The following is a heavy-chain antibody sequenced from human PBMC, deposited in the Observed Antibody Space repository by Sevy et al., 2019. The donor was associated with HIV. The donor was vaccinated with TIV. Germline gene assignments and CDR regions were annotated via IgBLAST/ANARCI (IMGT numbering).Heavy chain of an antibody. J-gene: IGHJ4*02. V-gene: IGHV1-18*01. CDR3: ARDYCSGGSCYGALAY. CDR2: ISAHNGDT. D-gene: IGHD2-15*01. Sequence: GPVKVSCKASGYSFTRYGISWVRQAPGQGLEWMGWISAHNGDTNYAQKFQGRITMTTDTSTSTAYMELRSLRSDDTAVYYCARDYCSGGSCYGALAYWGQGTLVTVSS. CDR1: GYSFTRYG.